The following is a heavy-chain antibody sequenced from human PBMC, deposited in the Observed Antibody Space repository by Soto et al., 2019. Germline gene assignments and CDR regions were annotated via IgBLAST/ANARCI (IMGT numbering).Heavy chain of an antibody. CDR2: IWYDGSNK. CDR3: ARELRGYSYFAYYGMDV. J-gene: IGHJ6*02. Sequence: QVQLVESGGGVVQPGRSLRLSCAASGFTFSGYGMHWVRQAPGKGLEWVANIWYDGSNKYYADSVKGRFTISRYDSKNTLELQMNSLRAEDTAVYYCARELRGYSYFAYYGMDVWGQGTTVTVSS. V-gene: IGHV3-33*01. D-gene: IGHD5-18*01. CDR1: GFTFSGYG.